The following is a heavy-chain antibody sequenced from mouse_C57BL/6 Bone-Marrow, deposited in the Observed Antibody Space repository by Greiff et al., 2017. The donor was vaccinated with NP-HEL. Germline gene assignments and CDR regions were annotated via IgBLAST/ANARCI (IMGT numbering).Heavy chain of an antibody. CDR2: IDPSDSYT. CDR1: GYTFTSYW. J-gene: IGHJ1*03. V-gene: IGHV1-69*01. D-gene: IGHD4-1*01. Sequence: QVQLQQPGAELVMPGASVKLSCKASGYTFTSYWMHWVKQRPGQGLEWIGEIDPSDSYTNYIQKFKGKSTLTVDKSSSTAYMQLSSLTSEDSAVYDCAREGANWDWYFDVWGRGTTVTVSS. CDR3: AREGANWDWYFDV.